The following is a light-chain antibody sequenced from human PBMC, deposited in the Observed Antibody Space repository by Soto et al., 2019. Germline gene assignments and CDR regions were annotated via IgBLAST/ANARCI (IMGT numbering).Light chain of an antibody. CDR3: QQSYSTPFT. CDR1: QSIINF. J-gene: IGKJ3*01. Sequence: DIQMTQSPSSLSASVGDRVTITCRASQSIINFLNWYQQRPGKAPKLLIYGASTLQSGVPSRFSGSRPGSDFTLTINSLQPEDFATYYCQQSYSTPFTFGHGTKVEIK. V-gene: IGKV1-39*01. CDR2: GAS.